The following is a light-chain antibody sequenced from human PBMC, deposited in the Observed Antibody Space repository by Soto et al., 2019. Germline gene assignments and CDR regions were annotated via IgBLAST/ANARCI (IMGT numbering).Light chain of an antibody. CDR1: QNINNY. Sequence: DIQMTQSPSSLSASVGDRVTITCQASQNINNYLNWYQQKPGRAPKLLIYDASNLEAEVPSSFRGSGSVTDFTYTISRLQPEDLVTDYCQQYENLPTFGEGTQLAI. V-gene: IGKV1-33*01. J-gene: IGKJ5*01. CDR3: QQYENLPT. CDR2: DAS.